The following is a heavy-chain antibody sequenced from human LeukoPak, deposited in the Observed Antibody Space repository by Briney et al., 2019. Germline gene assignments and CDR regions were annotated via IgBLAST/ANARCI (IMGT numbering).Heavy chain of an antibody. CDR3: ARGSNWFDP. J-gene: IGHJ5*02. V-gene: IGHV3-66*01. Sequence: GGSLRLSCAASGFAVSSNYMSWVRQAPGKGLEWVSFIYSAGSTYYADSVEGRFTISRDNSKNTLYLQMNSLRAEDTAVYYCARGSNWFDPWGQGTLVTVSS. CDR1: GFAVSSNY. CDR2: IYSAGST.